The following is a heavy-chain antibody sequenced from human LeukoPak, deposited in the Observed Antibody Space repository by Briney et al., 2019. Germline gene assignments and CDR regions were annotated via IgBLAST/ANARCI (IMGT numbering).Heavy chain of an antibody. V-gene: IGHV3-23*01. CDR3: AKDLSDSSRVPGDY. CDR1: GFTFNTYA. CDR2: ISGSGGST. J-gene: IGHJ4*02. D-gene: IGHD6-13*01. Sequence: GGSLRLSCAASGFTFNTYAMSWVRQAPGKGLEWVSCISGSGGSTFYADSVKGRFTISRDNSKNTLYLQMNSLRAEDTAVYYCAKDLSDSSRVPGDYWGQGTLVTVSS.